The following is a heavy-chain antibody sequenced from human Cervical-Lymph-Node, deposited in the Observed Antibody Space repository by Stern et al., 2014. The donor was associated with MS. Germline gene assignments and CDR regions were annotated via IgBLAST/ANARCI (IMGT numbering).Heavy chain of an antibody. Sequence: EVQLVESGGGLVQPGGSLKLSCAASGFTFSAFAMHWVRQAPGKGLEWVGRIRSKSYNFATTYNVSVEGRFTISRDDSRNTTYLHMNRLKTEDTAIYFCTTLRPPTGGFDPWGQGTLVAVSS. CDR2: IRSKSYNFAT. D-gene: IGHD1-14*01. CDR1: GFTFSAFA. CDR3: TTLRPPTGGFDP. V-gene: IGHV3-73*01. J-gene: IGHJ5*02.